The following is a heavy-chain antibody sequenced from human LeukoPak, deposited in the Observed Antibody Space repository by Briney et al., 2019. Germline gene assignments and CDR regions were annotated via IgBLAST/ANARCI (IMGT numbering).Heavy chain of an antibody. J-gene: IGHJ2*01. D-gene: IGHD6-13*01. CDR3: ARVYYSSSYDYWYFDL. CDR2: IYYNGNT. CDR1: GGSISSYY. Sequence: SETLSLTCTVSGGSISSYYWSWIRQPPGKGLEWIGYIYYNGNTNYNPSLKSRVTISVDTSKDQFSLKLSSVTAADTAVYYCARVYYSSSYDYWYFDLWGRGTLVTVSS. V-gene: IGHV4-59*01.